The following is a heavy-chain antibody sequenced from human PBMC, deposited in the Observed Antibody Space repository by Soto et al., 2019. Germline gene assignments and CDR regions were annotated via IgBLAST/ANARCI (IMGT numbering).Heavy chain of an antibody. CDR2: INPNRGAT. D-gene: IGHD3-3*01. V-gene: IGHV1-2*02. J-gene: IGHJ3*02. CDR3: AREVSGYCAFDI. Sequence: QVQLVQSGAEAKKPGASVKVSCQASGYTFTGYYMHWVRQAPGQGLEWMGWINPNRGATKFAQKFQGRVTMTRDTSSSTVYMELSRLRSDDTAVYYCAREVSGYCAFDIWGQGTLVSVSS. CDR1: GYTFTGYY.